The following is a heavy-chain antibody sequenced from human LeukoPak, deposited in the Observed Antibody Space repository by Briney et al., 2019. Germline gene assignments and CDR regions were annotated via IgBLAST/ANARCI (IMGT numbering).Heavy chain of an antibody. D-gene: IGHD3-22*01. J-gene: IGHJ4*02. V-gene: IGHV3-30*18. CDR2: ISDDGRKK. CDR3: AKGRSGYYYDYFDY. Sequence: PGGSLRLSCGASGFTFSSYGVHWVRQAPGKGLEWVAVISDDGRKKYYADSVKGRFTISRDNSKNTLYLQMNSLRAEDTAVYYCAKGRSGYYYDYFDYWGQGTLVTVSS. CDR1: GFTFSSYG.